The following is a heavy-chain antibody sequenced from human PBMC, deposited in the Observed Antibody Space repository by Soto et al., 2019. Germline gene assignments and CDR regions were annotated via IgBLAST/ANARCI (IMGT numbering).Heavy chain of an antibody. V-gene: IGHV3-48*01. CDR2: ISSSSSTI. Sequence: GGSLRLSCAASGFTFISYSMNWVLQAPGKGLEWVSYISSSSSTIYYADSVKGRFTISRDNAKNSLYLQMNSLRAEDTAVYYCARDADILNWFDPWGQGTLVTISS. CDR3: ARDADILNWFDP. CDR1: GFTFISYS. J-gene: IGHJ5*02. D-gene: IGHD3-9*01.